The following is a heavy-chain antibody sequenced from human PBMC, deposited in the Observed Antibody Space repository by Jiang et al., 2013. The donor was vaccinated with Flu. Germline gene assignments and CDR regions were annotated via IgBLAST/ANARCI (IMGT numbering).Heavy chain of an antibody. V-gene: IGHV6-1*01. Sequence: SQTLSLTCAISGDSVSSNSAAWNWIRQSPSRGLEWLGRTCYRSKWYNDYAVSVKSRITINPDTSKNQFSLQLNSVTPEDTAVYYCARDRFLEWLLYGYFDYWGQGTLVTVSS. CDR1: GDSVSSNSAA. CDR2: TCYRSKWYN. J-gene: IGHJ4*02. CDR3: ARDRFLEWLLYGYFDY. D-gene: IGHD3-3*01.